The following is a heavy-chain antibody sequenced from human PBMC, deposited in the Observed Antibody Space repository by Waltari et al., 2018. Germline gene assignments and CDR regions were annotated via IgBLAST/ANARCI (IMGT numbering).Heavy chain of an antibody. CDR1: GFTFSSYA. D-gene: IGHD2-2*03. V-gene: IGHV3-23*01. J-gene: IGHJ6*02. Sequence: EVQLLESGGGLVQPGGSLRLSCAASGFTFSSYAMSWVRQAPGKGLEWVSAISGSGGSTYYADSVKCRFTISIDNSKNTLYLQMNSLRAEDTAVYYCAKASSIGYCSSTSCPDYYYYYGMDVWGQGTTVTVSS. CDR3: AKASSIGYCSSTSCPDYYYYYGMDV. CDR2: ISGSGGST.